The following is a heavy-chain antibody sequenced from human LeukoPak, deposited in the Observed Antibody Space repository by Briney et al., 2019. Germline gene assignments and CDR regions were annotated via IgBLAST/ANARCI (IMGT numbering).Heavy chain of an antibody. Sequence: PSETLSLTCTVSGGSISSSSYYWGWIRQPPGKGLEWIGSIYYSWSTYYNPSLKSRVTLSVDTSKNQLSLKLTSVLAADTAVYYCARGKDYYDTSGYPTFHYWGQGTLVTVSS. CDR1: GGSISSSSYY. J-gene: IGHJ4*02. CDR3: ARGKDYYDTSGYPTFHY. CDR2: IYYSWST. V-gene: IGHV4-39*07. D-gene: IGHD3-22*01.